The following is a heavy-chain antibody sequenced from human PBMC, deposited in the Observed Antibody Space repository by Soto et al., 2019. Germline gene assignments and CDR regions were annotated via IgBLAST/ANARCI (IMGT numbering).Heavy chain of an antibody. Sequence: PGGSLRLSCAASGFHFSSYGMHWVRQAPGKGLEWVAVIWYDGSNKYYADSVKGRFTISRDNSKNTLYLQMNSLRAEDTAVYYCARDRTMVRGVMPYYYYGMDVWGQGTTVTVSS. D-gene: IGHD3-10*01. V-gene: IGHV3-33*01. CDR2: IWYDGSNK. CDR1: GFHFSSYG. J-gene: IGHJ6*02. CDR3: ARDRTMVRGVMPYYYYGMDV.